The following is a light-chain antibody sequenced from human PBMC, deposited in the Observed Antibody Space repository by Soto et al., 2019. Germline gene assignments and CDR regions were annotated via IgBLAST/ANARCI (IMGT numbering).Light chain of an antibody. CDR3: QQNYSTPPYT. CDR2: AAS. Sequence: DIQMTQSPSSLSASVGDRVTITCRASQSISSYLNWYQQKPGKAPKLLIYAASSLQSGVPSRFSGSGSGTDFTLSISSLQHEDFATYYYQQNYSTPPYTFGQGTKLEIK. J-gene: IGKJ2*01. V-gene: IGKV1-39*01. CDR1: QSISSY.